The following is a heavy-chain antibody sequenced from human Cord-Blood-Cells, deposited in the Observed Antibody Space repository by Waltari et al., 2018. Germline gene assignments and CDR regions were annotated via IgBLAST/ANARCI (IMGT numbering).Heavy chain of an antibody. CDR1: GYTLTELS. J-gene: IGHJ5*02. CDR3: ATGAGELLRAYNWFDP. CDR2: FDPEDGET. D-gene: IGHD1-26*01. Sequence: QVQLVQSGAEVKKPGASVKVSCKVSGYTLTELSMHWLRQAPGKGLEWMGGFDPEDGETIYAQKCHGRVTMTEDTSTDTAYMELSSLRSEDTTVYYCATGAGELLRAYNWFDPWGHGTLVTVSS. V-gene: IGHV1-24*01.